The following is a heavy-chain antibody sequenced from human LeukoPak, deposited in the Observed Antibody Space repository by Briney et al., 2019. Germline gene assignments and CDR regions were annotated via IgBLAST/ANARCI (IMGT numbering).Heavy chain of an antibody. CDR1: GGTFSSYA. V-gene: IGHV1-69*13. CDR3: AIGYCSSTSCYNQGY. Sequence: ASVKVSCKASGGTFSSYAISWVRQAPGQGLEWMGGIIPIFGTANYAQKFQGRVTITADESTSTAYMELSSLRSEDTAVYYCAIGYCSSTSCYNQGYWGQGTLFTVSS. D-gene: IGHD2-2*02. J-gene: IGHJ4*02. CDR2: IIPIFGTA.